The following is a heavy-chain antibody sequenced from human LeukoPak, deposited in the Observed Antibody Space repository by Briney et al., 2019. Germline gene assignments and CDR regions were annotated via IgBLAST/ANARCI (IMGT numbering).Heavy chain of an antibody. CDR3: VKITSAGTAFDI. J-gene: IGHJ3*02. CDR1: GGTFSSYA. D-gene: IGHD6-13*01. Sequence: SVKVSCKASGGTFSSYAISWVRQAPGQGLEWMGGIIPIFGTANYAQKFQGRVTITADESTSTAYMELSSLRSEDTAVYYCVKITSAGTAFDIWGQGTMVTVSS. CDR2: IIPIFGTA. V-gene: IGHV1-69*13.